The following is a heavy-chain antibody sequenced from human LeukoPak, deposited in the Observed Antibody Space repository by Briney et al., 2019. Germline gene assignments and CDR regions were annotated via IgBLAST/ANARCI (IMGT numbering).Heavy chain of an antibody. CDR3: ARDCGGGSCYGPYDAFDI. V-gene: IGHV3-48*04. J-gene: IGHJ3*02. CDR2: ISSSGSTI. Sequence: GGSLRLSCAASGFTFSSYSMNWVRQAPGKGLEWVSYISSSGSTIYYADSVKGRFTISRDNAKNSLYLQMNSLRAEDTAAYYCARDCGGGSCYGPYDAFDIWGQGTMVTVSS. CDR1: GFTFSSYS. D-gene: IGHD2-15*01.